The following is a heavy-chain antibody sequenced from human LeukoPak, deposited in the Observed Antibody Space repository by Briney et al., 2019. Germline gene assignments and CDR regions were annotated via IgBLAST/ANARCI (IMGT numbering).Heavy chain of an antibody. CDR1: GASISTTKW. J-gene: IGHJ4*02. Sequence: SETLSLTCAVSGASISTTKWWSWVRQPPGKGLEWIGEIYHSGSTNYNPSLKSRVTISVDTSKNQFSLILRSVTAADTAVYYCARSLRGAAHHFDYWGQGTLVTVSS. CDR2: IYHSGST. V-gene: IGHV4-4*02. CDR3: ARSLRGAAHHFDY. D-gene: IGHD6-6*01.